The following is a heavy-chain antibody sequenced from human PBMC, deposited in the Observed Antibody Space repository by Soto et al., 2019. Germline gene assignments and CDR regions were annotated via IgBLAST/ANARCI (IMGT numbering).Heavy chain of an antibody. V-gene: IGHV5-51*01. CDR3: ARAPMIVVVIRARDGLDI. J-gene: IGHJ3*02. CDR2: IYPGDSDT. D-gene: IGHD3-22*01. CDR1: GYSFTSNW. Sequence: GESLKISCKGSGYSFTSNWIGWVGQMPGKVLEWMGIIYPGDSDTRYSPSFQGQVTISADKSISSAYLQWSSLKASDTAMYYSARAPMIVVVIRARDGLDIWGRGTMVT.